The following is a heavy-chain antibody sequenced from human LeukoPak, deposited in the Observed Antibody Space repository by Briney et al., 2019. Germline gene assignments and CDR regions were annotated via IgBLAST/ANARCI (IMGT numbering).Heavy chain of an antibody. J-gene: IGHJ4*02. V-gene: IGHV5-51*01. CDR2: IYPGDSDT. CDR3: ARLQAPSSWYSLY. CDR1: GYSFTSYW. Sequence: GESLKISCKGSGYSFTSYWIGWVRQMPGKRLEWMGIIYPGDSDTRYSPPFQGQVTISADKSISTAYLQWSSLKASDTAMYYCARLQAPSSWYSLYWGQGTLVTVSS. D-gene: IGHD6-13*01.